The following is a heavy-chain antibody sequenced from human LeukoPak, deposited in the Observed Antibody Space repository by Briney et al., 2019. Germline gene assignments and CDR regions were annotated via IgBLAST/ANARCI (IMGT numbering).Heavy chain of an antibody. CDR1: GFTFSSYS. CDR2: ISSSSSYI. D-gene: IGHD3-22*01. Sequence: GGTLRLSCAASGFTFSSYSMNWVRQAPGKGLEWVSSISSSSSYIYYADSVKGRFTISRDNAKNSLYLQMDSLRAEDTAVYYCARDGPYYYDSSGYLGSDAFGIWGQGTMVTVSS. J-gene: IGHJ3*02. CDR3: ARDGPYYYDSSGYLGSDAFGI. V-gene: IGHV3-21*01.